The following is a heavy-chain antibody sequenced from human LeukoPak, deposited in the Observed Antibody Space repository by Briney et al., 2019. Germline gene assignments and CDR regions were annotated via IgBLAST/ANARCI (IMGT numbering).Heavy chain of an antibody. D-gene: IGHD6-13*01. V-gene: IGHV1-69*05. CDR2: IIPIFGTA. J-gene: IGHJ4*02. CDR3: ARVGHSSSGPFDY. CDR1: GGTFSSYA. Sequence: GASVKVSCKASGGTFSSYAISWVRQAPGQGLEWMGGIIPIFGTANCAQKLQGRVTITTDESTSTAYMELSSLRSEDTAVYYCARVGHSSSGPFDYWGQGTLVTVSS.